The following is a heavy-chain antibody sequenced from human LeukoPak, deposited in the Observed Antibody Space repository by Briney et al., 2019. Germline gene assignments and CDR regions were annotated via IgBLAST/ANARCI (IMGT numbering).Heavy chain of an antibody. J-gene: IGHJ6*03. CDR3: ARVLRYCSGGNCYSGGLGYMDV. CDR2: ISRSGSTK. CDR1: GFTFSSYD. V-gene: IGHV3-48*03. D-gene: IGHD2-15*01. Sequence: PGGSLRLSCAASGFTFSSYDMTWVRQAPGKGLEWVSSISRSGSTKYYADSVKGRFTISRDNAKNSLFLQMNSLRAEDTAVYYCARVLRYCSGGNCYSGGLGYMDVWGKGTTVTISS.